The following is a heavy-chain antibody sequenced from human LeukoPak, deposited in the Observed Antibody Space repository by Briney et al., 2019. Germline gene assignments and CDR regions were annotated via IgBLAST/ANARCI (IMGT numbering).Heavy chain of an antibody. CDR1: GFTFSSYG. Sequence: PGRSLRLSCAASGFTFSSYGMHWVRQAPGKGLEWVAVIWYDGGNKYYADSVKGRFTISRDNSKNTLYLQMNSLRAEDTAVYYCARGPYSSSPEFDLWGRGTLVTVSS. CDR2: IWYDGGNK. J-gene: IGHJ2*01. CDR3: ARGPYSSSPEFDL. D-gene: IGHD6-13*01. V-gene: IGHV3-33*01.